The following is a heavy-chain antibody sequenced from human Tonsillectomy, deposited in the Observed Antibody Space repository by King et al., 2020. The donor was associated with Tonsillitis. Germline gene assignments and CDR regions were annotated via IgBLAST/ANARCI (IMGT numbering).Heavy chain of an antibody. V-gene: IGHV1-18*01. J-gene: IGHJ4*02. CDR2: ISGYNGNI. CDR1: GYTFTSYG. CDR3: ARDVYIVPPTVDY. Sequence: QLVQSGAEVKKPGASVKVSCKASGYTFTSYGISWVRQAPGQGLEWMGWISGYNGNINYAEKLQGRVTMTTDTSTSTAYMELRNLRYDDTAVYYCARDVYIVPPTVDYWGQGTLVTVSS. D-gene: IGHD5-12*01.